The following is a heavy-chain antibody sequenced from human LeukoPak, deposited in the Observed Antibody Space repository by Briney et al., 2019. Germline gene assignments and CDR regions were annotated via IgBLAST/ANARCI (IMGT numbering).Heavy chain of an antibody. D-gene: IGHD3-22*01. CDR1: GFTFSSYW. J-gene: IGHJ3*02. CDR3: ARGVLIRSYYDSSGYHI. Sequence: PGGSLRLSCAASGFTFSSYWISWVRQAPGKGLEWVANIKQDGSEKYYVDSVKGRFTISRDNAKNSLYLQMNSLRAEDTAVYYCARGVLIRSYYDSSGYHIWGQGTMVTVSS. CDR2: IKQDGSEK. V-gene: IGHV3-7*01.